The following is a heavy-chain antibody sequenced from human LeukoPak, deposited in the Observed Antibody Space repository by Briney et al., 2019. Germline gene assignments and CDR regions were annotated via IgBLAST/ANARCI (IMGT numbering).Heavy chain of an antibody. CDR1: GFTVSSNY. Sequence: GGSLRLSCAASGFTVSSNYMSWVRQAPGKGLEWVSVIYNGGSTYYADSVKGRFTISRDNAKNSLYLQMNSLRVEDTAVYYCARDPGGYSSIDYWGQGTLVTVSS. CDR2: IYNGGST. V-gene: IGHV3-53*01. J-gene: IGHJ4*02. CDR3: ARDPGGYSSIDY. D-gene: IGHD5-18*01.